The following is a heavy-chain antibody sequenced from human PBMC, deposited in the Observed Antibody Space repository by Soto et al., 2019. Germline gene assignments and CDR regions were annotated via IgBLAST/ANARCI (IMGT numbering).Heavy chain of an antibody. V-gene: IGHV3-48*02. CDR1: GFTFRSYS. CDR3: ASDFRMGNDDSGYYPKQFDY. CDR2: ISGSSSTI. Sequence: VGSLRLSCAASGFTFRSYSMNWVRQAPGKGLEWVSYISGSSSTIYYADSVKGRFTISRDNAKNSLYLQMNSLRDEDTAVYYFASDFRMGNDDSGYYPKQFDYCGQGTLVTVSS. D-gene: IGHD3-22*01. J-gene: IGHJ4*02.